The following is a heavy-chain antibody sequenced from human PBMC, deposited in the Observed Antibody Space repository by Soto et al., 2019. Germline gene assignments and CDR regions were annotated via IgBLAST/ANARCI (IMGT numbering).Heavy chain of an antibody. CDR3: ARDPRPFDDGDPRAAMDV. CDR1: GGSISSGGSN. V-gene: IGHV4-31*03. D-gene: IGHD4-17*01. Sequence: QVQLQESGPGLVKPSQTVSLTCSFSGGSISSGGSNYNLIRQRPGEGLEWIGNIYYSGSTHYNPSLRCRVFISIHASKNQFSLTFSSVTAADTATYYCARDPRPFDDGDPRAAMDVWGQGTTVTVSS. J-gene: IGHJ6*02. CDR2: IYYSGST.